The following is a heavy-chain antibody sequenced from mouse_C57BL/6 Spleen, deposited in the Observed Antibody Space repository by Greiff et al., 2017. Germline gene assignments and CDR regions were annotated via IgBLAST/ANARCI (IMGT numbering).Heavy chain of an antibody. J-gene: IGHJ2*01. Sequence: QVQLQQPGAELVRPGSSVKLSCKASGYTFTSYWMHWVKQRPIQGLEWIGNIDPSDSETHYNQKFKDKATLTVDKSSSTSYMQLSSLTSEDSAVYYCARSYYYGSSYGDWGQGTTLTVSS. D-gene: IGHD1-1*01. CDR3: ARSYYYGSSYGD. CDR2: IDPSDSET. CDR1: GYTFTSYW. V-gene: IGHV1-52*01.